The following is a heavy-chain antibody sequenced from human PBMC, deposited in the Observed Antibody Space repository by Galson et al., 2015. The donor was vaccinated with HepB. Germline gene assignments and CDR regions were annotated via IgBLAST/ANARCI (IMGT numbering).Heavy chain of an antibody. CDR2: ISSSSSYI. CDR3: ARDFGTVDTAMGTFDY. Sequence: SLRLSCAASGFTFSSYSMNWVRQAPGKGLEWVSSISSSSSYIYYADSVKGRFTIFRDNAKNSLYLQMNSLRAEDTAVYYCARDFGTVDTAMGTFDYWGQGTLVTVSS. J-gene: IGHJ4*02. CDR1: GFTFSSYS. D-gene: IGHD5-18*01. V-gene: IGHV3-21*01.